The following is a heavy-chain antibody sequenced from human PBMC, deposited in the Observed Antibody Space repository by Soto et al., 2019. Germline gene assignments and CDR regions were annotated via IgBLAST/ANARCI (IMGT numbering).Heavy chain of an antibody. CDR2: SSGSGGST. CDR1: GFTLSSYA. D-gene: IGHD5-18*01. J-gene: IGHJ5*02. CDR3: AKDIGDTAINWFDP. V-gene: IGHV3-23*01. Sequence: GGSLRLSCAASGFTLSSYAMSWVRQAPGKGLEWVSASSGSGGSTYYADSVKGRFTISRDNSKNTLYLQMNSLRAEDTALYSSAKDIGDTAINWFDPWGQGTLPTVPS.